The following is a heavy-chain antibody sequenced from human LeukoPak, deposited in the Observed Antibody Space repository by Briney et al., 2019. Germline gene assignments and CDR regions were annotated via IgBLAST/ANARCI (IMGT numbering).Heavy chain of an antibody. D-gene: IGHD2-15*01. Sequence: GGSLRLSCAASGFTFSSYWMHWVRQAPGKGLVWVSRIYSDGSSTIYADSVKGRFTISRDNAKNTLYLQMNSLRAEDTAVYYCARSGAPTLDYWGQGTLVIVSS. V-gene: IGHV3-74*01. CDR3: ARSGAPTLDY. J-gene: IGHJ4*02. CDR2: IYSDGSST. CDR1: GFTFSSYW.